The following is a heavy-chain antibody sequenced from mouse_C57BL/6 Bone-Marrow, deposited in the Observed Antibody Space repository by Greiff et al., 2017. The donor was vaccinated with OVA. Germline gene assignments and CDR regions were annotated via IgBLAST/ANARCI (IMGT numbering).Heavy chain of an antibody. V-gene: IGHV1-69*01. D-gene: IGHD2-4*01. Sequence: VQLQQPGAELVMPGALVKLSCKASGYTFTSYWMHWVKQRPGQGLEWIGEIDPSDSYTNYNQKFKGKSTLTVDKSSSTAYMQLSSLTSDDSAVYYCARLKAIYYEYALYYAMDYWGQGTSVTVSA. CDR3: ARLKAIYYEYALYYAMDY. CDR2: IDPSDSYT. CDR1: GYTFTSYW. J-gene: IGHJ4*01.